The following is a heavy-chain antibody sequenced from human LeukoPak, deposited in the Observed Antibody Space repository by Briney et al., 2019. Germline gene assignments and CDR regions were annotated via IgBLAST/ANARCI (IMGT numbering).Heavy chain of an antibody. D-gene: IGHD3/OR15-3a*01. Sequence: SETLSLTCTVSGGSISSYYWSWIRQPPGKGLEWIGYIYYSGSTDYNPSLESRVTISVDTSKNQFSLKLNSVTAADTAVYFCARIRNRPASGLPYFDSWGQGTLVTVSS. CDR2: IYYSGST. CDR3: ARIRNRPASGLPYFDS. V-gene: IGHV4-59*01. J-gene: IGHJ4*02. CDR1: GGSISSYY.